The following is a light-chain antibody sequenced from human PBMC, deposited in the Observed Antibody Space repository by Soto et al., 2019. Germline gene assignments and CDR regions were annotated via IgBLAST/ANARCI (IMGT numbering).Light chain of an antibody. Sequence: AIQLTQSPSSLSASVGDRVTITCRASQDISSSVAWYQQKPGKAPKLLIYAASILQSGVPSGFSGSGFGTDFTLTISSLRAEDFATYFCQQVRSYPSTFGGGTKVDIK. J-gene: IGKJ4*01. CDR1: QDISSS. V-gene: IGKV1-13*02. CDR3: QQVRSYPST. CDR2: AAS.